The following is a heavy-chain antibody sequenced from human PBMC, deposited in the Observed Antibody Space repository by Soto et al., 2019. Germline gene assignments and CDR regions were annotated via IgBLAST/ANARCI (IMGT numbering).Heavy chain of an antibody. CDR3: ARQVDDYYDSSGYYQTFDY. V-gene: IGHV4-34*01. CDR2: IYHSGST. CDR1: GGSFSGYY. J-gene: IGHJ4*02. Sequence: SETLSLTCAVYGGSFSGYYWSWVRQPPGKGLEWIGEIYHSGSTNYNPSLKSRVTISVDKSKNQFSLKLSSVTAADTAVYYCARQVDDYYDSSGYYQTFDYWGQGTLVTVSS. D-gene: IGHD3-22*01.